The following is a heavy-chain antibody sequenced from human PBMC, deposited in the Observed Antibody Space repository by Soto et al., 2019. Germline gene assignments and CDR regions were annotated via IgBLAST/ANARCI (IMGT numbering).Heavy chain of an antibody. J-gene: IGHJ4*02. CDR1: GFIFSNSA. Sequence: GGSLRLSCAGSGFIFSNSAFHWARQAPGKGLEWVALISYDGNNKYYADSVKGRFTISRDNSKNTLYLQMHSLRADDTAVYYCAREVASYDRSGFFDYWGQGALVTVSS. D-gene: IGHD3-22*01. CDR2: ISYDGNNK. CDR3: AREVASYDRSGFFDY. V-gene: IGHV3-30-3*01.